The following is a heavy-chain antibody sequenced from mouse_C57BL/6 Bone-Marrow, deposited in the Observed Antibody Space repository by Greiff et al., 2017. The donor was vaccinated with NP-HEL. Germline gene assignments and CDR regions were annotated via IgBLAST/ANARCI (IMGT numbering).Heavy chain of an antibody. J-gene: IGHJ4*01. V-gene: IGHV1-82*01. Sequence: VQLQQSGPELVKPGASVKISCKASGYAFSSSWMNWVKQRPGKGLEWIGRIYPGDGDTNYNGKFKGKATLTADKSSSTAYMQLISLTSEDSAVYFCATAPFITTVVAPYYYAMDYWGQGTSVTVSS. D-gene: IGHD1-1*01. CDR1: GYAFSSSW. CDR2: IYPGDGDT. CDR3: ATAPFITTVVAPYYYAMDY.